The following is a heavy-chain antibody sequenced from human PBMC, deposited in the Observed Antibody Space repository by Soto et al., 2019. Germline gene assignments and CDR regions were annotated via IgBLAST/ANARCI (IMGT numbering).Heavy chain of an antibody. D-gene: IGHD6-19*01. V-gene: IGHV4-30-2*01. CDR1: GGSISSGGYS. CDR2: IYHSGST. J-gene: IGHJ4*02. CDR3: AGAGGLGAVAVDC. Sequence: QLQLQESGSGLVKPSQTLSLTCAVSGGSISSGGYSWSWIRQPPGKGLEWIGYIYHSGSTYYNPSLKSRVTISVDRSKNQFPRKMNSVTAADTAVYYCAGAGGLGAVAVDCWGQGTLVTVSS.